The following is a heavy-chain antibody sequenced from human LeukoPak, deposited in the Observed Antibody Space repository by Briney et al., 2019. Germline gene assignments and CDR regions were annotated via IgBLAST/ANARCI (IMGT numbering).Heavy chain of an antibody. J-gene: IGHJ5*02. Sequence: ASVKVSCKASGGTFSSYAISWVRQAPGQGLEWMGGTIPIFGTANYAQKFQGRVTITADESTSTAYMELSSLRSEDTAVYYCARVAGLKGRWGYYGDNPRGDWLGPWGQGTLVTVSS. V-gene: IGHV1-69*13. CDR2: TIPIFGTA. D-gene: IGHD4-17*01. CDR1: GGTFSSYA. CDR3: ARVAGLKGRWGYYGDNPRGDWLGP.